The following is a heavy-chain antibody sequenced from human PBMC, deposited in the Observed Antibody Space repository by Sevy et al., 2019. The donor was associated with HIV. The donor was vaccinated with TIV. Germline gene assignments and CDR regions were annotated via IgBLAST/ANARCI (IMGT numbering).Heavy chain of an antibody. Sequence: GGSLRLSCTGSGFTFGDYAMSWVHQAPGKGLEWVAFLKHKAYGGTLDYAASVKGRFSISRDDSKSIAHLQMNDLKTEDTAIYYCTRWKGARSIFDYWGQGALVTVSP. CDR1: GFTFGDYA. V-gene: IGHV3-49*04. J-gene: IGHJ4*02. CDR2: LKHKAYGGTL. CDR3: TRWKGARSIFDY. D-gene: IGHD1-1*01.